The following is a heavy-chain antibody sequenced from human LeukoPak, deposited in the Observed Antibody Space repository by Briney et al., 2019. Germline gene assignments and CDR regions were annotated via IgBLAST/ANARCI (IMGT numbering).Heavy chain of an antibody. D-gene: IGHD3-10*01. CDR1: GFTFSSYN. CDR2: ISGSSSYI. J-gene: IGHJ4*02. V-gene: IGHV3-21*01. CDR3: AKVGTGNQYGSGDFDY. Sequence: PGGSLRLSCAASGFTFSSYNMNWIRQAPGKGLEWVSAISGSSSYIYNAHSVKGRFIISRDDAKNLLHLEMNSLRVEDTAVYYCAKVGTGNQYGSGDFDYWGQGTLVTVSS.